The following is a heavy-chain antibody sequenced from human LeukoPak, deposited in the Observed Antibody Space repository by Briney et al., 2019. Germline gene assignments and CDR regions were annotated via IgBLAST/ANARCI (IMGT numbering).Heavy chain of an antibody. J-gene: IGHJ4*02. CDR2: INPNGGGT. CDR1: GYTFTDYY. D-gene: IGHD6-19*01. Sequence: ASVKVSCKSSGYTFTDYYMHWVRQAPGQGLEWMGWINPNGGGTNYAQSFQGRVTMTRDTSTGTAYMELSSLISDDTAIYYCARENNSGWYRKAAFDYWGQGTLVTVTS. CDR3: ARENNSGWYRKAAFDY. V-gene: IGHV1-2*02.